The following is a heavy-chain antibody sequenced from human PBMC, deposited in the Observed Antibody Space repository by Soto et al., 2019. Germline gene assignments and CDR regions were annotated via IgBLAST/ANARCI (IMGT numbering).Heavy chain of an antibody. CDR3: ARDPGVSRSSSDEPLQYYYYGMDV. CDR2: IAAYNGNT. Sequence: ASVKVSCKASGYTFTSYGVSWVRQAPGQGLQWMGWIAAYNGNTDYAREFQGRVTMTTDTSTSTAYMELRSLRSDDTAVYYCARDPGVSRSSSDEPLQYYYYGMDVWGQGTTVTVSS. V-gene: IGHV1-18*01. CDR1: GYTFTSYG. J-gene: IGHJ6*02. D-gene: IGHD6-13*01.